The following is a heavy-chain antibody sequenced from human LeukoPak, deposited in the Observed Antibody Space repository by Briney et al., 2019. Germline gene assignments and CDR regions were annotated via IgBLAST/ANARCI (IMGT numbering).Heavy chain of an antibody. J-gene: IGHJ3*02. D-gene: IGHD1-26*01. V-gene: IGHV4-59*01. CDR1: GGSISSYY. Sequence: SETLSLTCTVSGGSISSYYWSWIRQPPGKGLEWIGYIYYSGSTNYNPSLKSRVTISVDTSKNRFSLKLSSVTAADTAVYYCARGVHESSPRPDAFDIWGQGTMVTVSS. CDR3: ARGVHESSPRPDAFDI. CDR2: IYYSGST.